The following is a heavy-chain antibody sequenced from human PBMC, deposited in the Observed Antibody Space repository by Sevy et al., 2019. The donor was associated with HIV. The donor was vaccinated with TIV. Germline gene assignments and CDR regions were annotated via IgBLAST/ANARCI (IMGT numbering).Heavy chain of an antibody. Sequence: GGSLRLSCAASGFTFSSYAMSWVRQAPGKGLEWVSAISGSGGSTYYADSVKGRFTISRDHSKNTLYLQMNSLRAEDTAVYYCAKGVSGWTLYYYYGMDVWGQGTTVTVSS. J-gene: IGHJ6*02. CDR2: ISGSGGST. CDR3: AKGVSGWTLYYYYGMDV. CDR1: GFTFSSYA. D-gene: IGHD6-19*01. V-gene: IGHV3-23*01.